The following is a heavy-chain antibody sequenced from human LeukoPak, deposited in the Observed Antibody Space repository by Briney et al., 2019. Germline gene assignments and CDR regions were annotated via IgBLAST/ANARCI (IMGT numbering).Heavy chain of an antibody. Sequence: SETLSLTRTVSGGSISSYYWSWIRQPPGKGLEWIGYIYYSGSTNYNPSLKSRVTISVDTSKNQFSLKLSSVTAADTAVYYCARTVVPAAIPLYYYYYMDVRGKGTTVTVSS. CDR1: GGSISSYY. V-gene: IGHV4-59*08. D-gene: IGHD2-2*02. CDR2: IYYSGST. J-gene: IGHJ6*03. CDR3: ARTVVPAAIPLYYYYYMDV.